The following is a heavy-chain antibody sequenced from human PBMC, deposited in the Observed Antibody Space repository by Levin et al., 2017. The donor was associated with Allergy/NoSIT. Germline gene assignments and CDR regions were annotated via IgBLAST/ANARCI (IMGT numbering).Heavy chain of an antibody. CDR2: ISYDGSNK. V-gene: IGHV3-30*04. D-gene: IGHD3-3*01. Sequence: GGSLRLSCAASGFTFSSYAMHWVRQAPGKGLEWVAVISYDGSNKYYADSVKGRFTISRDNSKNTLYLQMNSLRAEDTAVYYCARDGDRITIFGVAPPDYYGMDVWGQGTTVTVSS. CDR1: GFTFSSYA. CDR3: ARDGDRITIFGVAPPDYYGMDV. J-gene: IGHJ6*02.